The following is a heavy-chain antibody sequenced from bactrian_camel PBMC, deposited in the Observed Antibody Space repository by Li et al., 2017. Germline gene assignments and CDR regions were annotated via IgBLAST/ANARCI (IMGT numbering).Heavy chain of an antibody. D-gene: IGHD5*01. CDR1: GHTGRSYC. J-gene: IGHJ4*01. CDR3: AADSVGRCRPAGWVQRPSVAAYDY. Sequence: VQLVESGGGSVQAGGSLRLSCTSSTGHTGRSYCMAWFRQAPGKGREGLAAIAADGTTAYADSVKGRFTISKDDAKDTLYLEMNMLEPEDTAMYYCAADSVGRCRPAGWVQRPSVAAYDYWGLGTQVTVS. V-gene: IGHV3S1*01. CDR2: IAADGTT.